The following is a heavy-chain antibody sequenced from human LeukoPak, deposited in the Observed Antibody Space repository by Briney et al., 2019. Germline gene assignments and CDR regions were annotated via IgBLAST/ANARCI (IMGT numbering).Heavy chain of an antibody. D-gene: IGHD3-10*01. CDR2: ISYDGSNK. Sequence: GGSLRLSCAASGFTFSSYAMHWVRQAPGKGLEWVAVISYDGSNKYYADSVKGRFTISRDNAKNSLYLQMNSLRAEDTAVYYCARDVVRGVEPSDAFDIWGQGTMVTVSS. J-gene: IGHJ3*02. V-gene: IGHV3-30*04. CDR1: GFTFSSYA. CDR3: ARDVVRGVEPSDAFDI.